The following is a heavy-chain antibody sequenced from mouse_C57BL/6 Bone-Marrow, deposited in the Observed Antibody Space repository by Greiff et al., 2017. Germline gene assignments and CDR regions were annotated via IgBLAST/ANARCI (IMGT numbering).Heavy chain of an antibody. CDR2: IYPRDGST. CDR3: ASRAYYGNSYYAKDH. D-gene: IGHD1-1*01. J-gene: IGHJ4*01. Sequence: QVQLQQSDAELVKPGASVKISCKVSGYTFTDHTIHWMKQRPEQGLEWIGYIYPRDGSTKYNEKFKGKATLTADKSSSTAYMQLNSLTSEDSAVYFGASRAYYGNSYYAKDHWGQGTSVTVSS. CDR1: GYTFTDHT. V-gene: IGHV1-78*01.